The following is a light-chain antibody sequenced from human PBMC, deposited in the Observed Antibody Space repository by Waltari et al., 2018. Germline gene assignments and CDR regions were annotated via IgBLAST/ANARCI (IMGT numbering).Light chain of an antibody. J-gene: IGKJ1*01. V-gene: IGKV1-5*01. CDR3: QQYNSYSPWT. Sequence: DILLTQSPSTLSASVGDRVTITCRASQTITRWVAGYQQKPGKAPNLLSFEASSLANGGPARFSCRGAGTEFTLSISSLQPDDFATYYCQQYNSYSPWTFGPGTKVEIK. CDR1: QTITRW. CDR2: EAS.